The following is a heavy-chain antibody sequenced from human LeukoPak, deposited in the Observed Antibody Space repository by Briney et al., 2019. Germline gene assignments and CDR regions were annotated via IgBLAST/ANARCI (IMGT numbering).Heavy chain of an antibody. J-gene: IGHJ3*02. V-gene: IGHV3-9*01. CDR1: GFTFDDYA. CDR2: ISWNSGSI. D-gene: IGHD3-10*01. CDR3: AKGYESYYYGSGRHDAFDI. Sequence: GGSLRLSRAASGFTFDDYAMHWVRQAPGKGLEWVSGISWNSGSIGYADSVKGRFTISRDNAKNSLYLQMNSLRAEDTALYYCAKGYESYYYGSGRHDAFDIWGQGTMVTVSS.